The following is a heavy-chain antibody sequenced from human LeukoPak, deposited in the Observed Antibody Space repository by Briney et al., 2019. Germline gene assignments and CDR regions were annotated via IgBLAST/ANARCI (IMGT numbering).Heavy chain of an antibody. CDR1: GGSFSGYY. Sequence: SETLSLTCAVYGGSFSGYYWSWIRQPPGKGLEWIGEINHSGGTNYNPSLKSRVTISVDTSKNQFSLKLSSVTAADTAVYYCARGHGYCSGGSCYYYYYMDVWGKGTTVTVSS. CDR3: ARGHGYCSGGSCYYYYYMDV. J-gene: IGHJ6*03. CDR2: INHSGGT. D-gene: IGHD2-15*01. V-gene: IGHV4-34*01.